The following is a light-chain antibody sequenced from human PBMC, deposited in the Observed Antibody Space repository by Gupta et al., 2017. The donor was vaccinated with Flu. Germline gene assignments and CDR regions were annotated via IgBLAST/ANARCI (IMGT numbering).Light chain of an antibody. CDR1: SSDVGGYNY. Sequence: SVTISCTGTSSDVGGYNYVSWYQQHPGKAPKLMIYEVSKRPSGVPDRFSGSKSVNTASLTVSGLQAEDEAEYYCCSYAGNNNWVFGGGTKLTVL. V-gene: IGLV2-8*01. J-gene: IGLJ3*02. CDR3: CSYAGNNNWV. CDR2: EVS.